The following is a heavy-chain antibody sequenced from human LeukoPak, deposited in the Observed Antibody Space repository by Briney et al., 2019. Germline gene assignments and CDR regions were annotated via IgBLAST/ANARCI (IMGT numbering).Heavy chain of an antibody. CDR2: VYHTGII. D-gene: IGHD3-16*01. J-gene: IGHJ4*02. CDR3: ARRGLNRQNFDY. Sequence: PSETLSLTCTVSGGSITSGTYYWDWIRQAPGKGLEWIGNVYHTGIIYYNPSLKSRVTMSVDTSKNQFSLKLNSVTAADTAVYYCARRGLNRQNFDYWGQGTLVTVSS. CDR1: GGSITSGTYY. V-gene: IGHV4-39*01.